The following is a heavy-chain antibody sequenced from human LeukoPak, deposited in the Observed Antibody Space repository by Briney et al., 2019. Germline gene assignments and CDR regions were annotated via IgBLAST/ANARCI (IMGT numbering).Heavy chain of an antibody. CDR2: INPNSGGT. D-gene: IGHD3-16*02. J-gene: IGHJ4*02. V-gene: IGHV1-2*02. CDR1: GYTFTGYY. CDR3: ARVRHYVWGSYRYFDH. Sequence: ASVKVSCKASGYTFTGYYMHWVRQAPGQGLEWMGWINPNSGGTNYAQKFQGRVTMTRDTSISTAYMELSRLRSNDTAVYYCARVRHYVWGSYRYFDHWGQGTLVTVSS.